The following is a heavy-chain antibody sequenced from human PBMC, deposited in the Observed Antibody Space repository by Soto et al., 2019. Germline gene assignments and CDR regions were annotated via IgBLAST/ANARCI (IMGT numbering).Heavy chain of an antibody. CDR2: IYDRGTT. V-gene: IGHV4-59*01. CDR3: AFSWNALAVTTFDY. J-gene: IGHJ4*02. CDR1: GSTIGTYC. D-gene: IGHD4-17*01. Sequence: SETLSLTCTVSGSTIGTYCWSWIRQSPGKGLEWIGYIYDRGTTDYNPSLKSRVTMSVDTSKSQFSLHLNSVTTADTAVYYCAFSWNALAVTTFDYWGQGIQVTVSS.